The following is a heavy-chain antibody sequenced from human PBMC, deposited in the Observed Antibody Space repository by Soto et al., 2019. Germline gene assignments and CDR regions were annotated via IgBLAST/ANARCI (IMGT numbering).Heavy chain of an antibody. Sequence: QVQLQESGPGLVKPSQTLSLTCTVSGGSISSGGYYWSWIRQHPGKGLEYIGYIYYSGSTYYNPSLKSRVAISVDTSKNQFCLKLTSVTAADTAVYYCAAEVGFGPLFDYWGQGTLVTVSS. V-gene: IGHV4-31*03. CDR3: AAEVGFGPLFDY. CDR2: IYYSGST. D-gene: IGHD3-3*01. J-gene: IGHJ4*02. CDR1: GGSISSGGYY.